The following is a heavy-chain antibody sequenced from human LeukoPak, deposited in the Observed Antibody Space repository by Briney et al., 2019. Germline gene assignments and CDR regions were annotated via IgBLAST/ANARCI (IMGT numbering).Heavy chain of an antibody. CDR2: INPNSGGT. V-gene: IGHV1-2*02. J-gene: IGHJ5*02. CDR3: ARGSSYGLSPEYNWFDP. Sequence: ASVKVSSKASGYTFTGYYMHWVRQAPGQGLEWMGWINPNSGGTNYAQKFQGRVTMTRDTSISTAYMELSRLRSDDTAVYYCARGSSYGLSPEYNWFDPWGQGTLVTVSS. D-gene: IGHD5-18*01. CDR1: GYTFTGYY.